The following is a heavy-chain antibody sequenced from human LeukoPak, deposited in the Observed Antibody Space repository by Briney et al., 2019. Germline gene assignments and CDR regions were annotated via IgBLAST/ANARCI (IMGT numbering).Heavy chain of an antibody. CDR3: ARHPYGLVREAFFDP. CDR2: VCRNGDT. CDR1: GDSISSDNC. D-gene: IGHD6-19*01. V-gene: IGHV4-38-2*01. Sequence: SETLSLTCAVSGDSISSDNCWGWIRQPPGKGLEWIGSVCRNGDTNYNPPLKSRVTISMDTSKNQFSLKLTSVTAADTAVYYCARHPYGLVREAFFDPWGQGTLVTVSS. J-gene: IGHJ5*02.